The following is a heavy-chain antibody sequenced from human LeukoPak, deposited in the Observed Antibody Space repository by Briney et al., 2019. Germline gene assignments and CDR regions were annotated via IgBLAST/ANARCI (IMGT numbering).Heavy chain of an antibody. J-gene: IGHJ4*02. D-gene: IGHD3-16*01. Sequence: SVKVSCKASGGTFSSYAISWVRQAPGQGLEWMGRIIPTFGTANYAQKFQGRVTITTDESTSTAYMELSSLRSEDTAVYYCARDPLRDYVWGSYFDWGQGTLVTVSS. V-gene: IGHV1-69*05. CDR2: IIPTFGTA. CDR3: ARDPLRDYVWGSYFD. CDR1: GGTFSSYA.